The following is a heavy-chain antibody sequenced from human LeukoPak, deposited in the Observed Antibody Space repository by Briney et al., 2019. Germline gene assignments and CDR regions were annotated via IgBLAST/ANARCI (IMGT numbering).Heavy chain of an antibody. CDR1: GGSINSYY. CDR2: IYYSGST. D-gene: IGHD3-22*01. J-gene: IGHJ4*02. CDR3: ARGAPYYYDSSGYLFDY. Sequence: SETLSLTCTVSGGSINSYYWSWIRQPPGKGLEWIGDIYYSGSTNYNPSLKSRVTISVDTSKNQFSLKLSSVTAADTAVYYCARGAPYYYDSSGYLFDYWGQGTLVTVSS. V-gene: IGHV4-59*01.